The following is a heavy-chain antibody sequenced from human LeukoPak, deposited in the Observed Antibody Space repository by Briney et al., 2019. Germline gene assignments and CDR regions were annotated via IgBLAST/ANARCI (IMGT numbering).Heavy chain of an antibody. CDR1: GYTFTGYY. CDR3: ARVLRYCSGGSCYSAPTLLHY. D-gene: IGHD2-15*01. J-gene: IGHJ4*02. Sequence: ASVKVSCKASGYTFTGYYMHWVRQAPGQGLEWMGWINPNSGGTNYAQKLQGRVTMTRDTSISTAYMELSRLRSDDTAVYYCARVLRYCSGGSCYSAPTLLHYWGQGTLVTVSS. CDR2: INPNSGGT. V-gene: IGHV1-2*02.